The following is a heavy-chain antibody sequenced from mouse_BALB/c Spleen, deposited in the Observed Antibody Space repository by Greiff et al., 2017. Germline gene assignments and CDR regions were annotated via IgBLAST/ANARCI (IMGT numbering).Heavy chain of an antibody. CDR3: ARSGDYDVDY. Sequence: EVQVVESGGGLVQPGGSRKLSCAASGFTFSSFGMHWVRQAPEKGLEWVAYISSGSSTIYYADTVKGRFTISRDNPKNTLFLQMTSLRSEDTAMYYCARSGDYDVDYWGQGTTLTVSS. CDR2: ISSGSSTI. D-gene: IGHD2-4*01. J-gene: IGHJ2*01. V-gene: IGHV5-17*02. CDR1: GFTFSSFG.